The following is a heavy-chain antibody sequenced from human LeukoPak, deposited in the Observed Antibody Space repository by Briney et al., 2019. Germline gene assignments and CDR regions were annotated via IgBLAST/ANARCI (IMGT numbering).Heavy chain of an antibody. J-gene: IGHJ4*02. V-gene: IGHV5-51*01. D-gene: IGHD2-21*01. Sequence: GESLKISCQISGYFFTNFWIGWVRQMPGKGLEWMGIIYPGDSETRYNPSFQGQVTISADKSISTAYLQWSSLQASDTAMYYCAMCHSYCLDCDYWGQGTRVTVSS. CDR3: AMCHSYCLDCDY. CDR1: GYFFTNFW. CDR2: IYPGDSET.